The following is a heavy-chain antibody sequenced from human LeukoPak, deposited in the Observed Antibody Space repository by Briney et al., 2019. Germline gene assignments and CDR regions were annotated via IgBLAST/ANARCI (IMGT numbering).Heavy chain of an antibody. D-gene: IGHD3-16*01. CDR2: IYYSGST. Sequence: SETLSLTCTVSGGSISCSSYYWGWIRQPPGKGLEWIGSIYYSGSTYYNPSLKSRVTISVDTSKNQFSLKLSSVTAADTAVYYCARKDRGGLAIDYWGQGTLVTVSS. CDR3: ARKDRGGLAIDY. J-gene: IGHJ4*02. V-gene: IGHV4-39*01. CDR1: GGSISCSSYY.